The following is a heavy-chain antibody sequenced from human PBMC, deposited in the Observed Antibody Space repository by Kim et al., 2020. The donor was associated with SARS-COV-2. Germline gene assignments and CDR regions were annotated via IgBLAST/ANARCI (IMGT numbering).Heavy chain of an antibody. CDR3: ARDHCSSTSCYFVMGNYFDYNGMDV. CDR2: ISSSSSTI. J-gene: IGHJ6*02. D-gene: IGHD2-2*01. CDR1: GFTFSSYS. Sequence: GGSLRLSCAASGFTFSSYSMNWVRQAPGKGLEWVSYISSSSSTIYYADSVKGRFTISRDNAKNSLYLQRNSLRDEDTAVYYCARDHCSSTSCYFVMGNYFDYNGMDVWGQGTPVTVSS. V-gene: IGHV3-48*02.